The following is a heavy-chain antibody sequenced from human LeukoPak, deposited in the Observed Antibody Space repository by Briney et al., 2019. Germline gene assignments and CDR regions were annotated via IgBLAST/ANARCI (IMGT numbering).Heavy chain of an antibody. CDR2: IHSGGTT. Sequence: GRSLRLSCAASGFTFSSYGMHWVRQAPGKGLEWVSVIHSGGTTYYADSVKDRFTISRDNSKNTLFLQMDSLRVEDTAVYYCARGARDYFELDYWGQGTLVTVSS. D-gene: IGHD3-22*01. V-gene: IGHV3-66*01. CDR1: GFTFSSYG. CDR3: ARGARDYFELDY. J-gene: IGHJ4*02.